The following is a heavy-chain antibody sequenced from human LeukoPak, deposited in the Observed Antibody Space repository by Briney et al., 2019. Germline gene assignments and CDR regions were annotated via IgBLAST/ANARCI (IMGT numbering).Heavy chain of an antibody. Sequence: PGGSLRLSCATSGFTFSTYAMSWVRQAPGKGLEWVSAISGSGANTYYANSVRGRFTISKDNSKNTLYLQMNNLSAEDTAVYFCAKDLQSGYDCPSPEEYRGQGTLVTVSS. D-gene: IGHD3-22*01. CDR3: AKDLQSGYDCPSPEEY. V-gene: IGHV3-23*01. CDR2: ISGSGANT. CDR1: GFTFSTYA. J-gene: IGHJ4*02.